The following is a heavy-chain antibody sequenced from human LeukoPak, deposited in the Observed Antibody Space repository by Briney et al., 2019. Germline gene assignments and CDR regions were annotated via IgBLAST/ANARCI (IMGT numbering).Heavy chain of an antibody. CDR2: INPNSGGT. V-gene: IGHV1-2*04. Sequence: ASVKVSCKASGYTFTGYYMHWVRQAPGQGLEWMGWINPNSGGTNYAQKFQGWVTITRDTSISTAYMELSRLRSDDTAVYYCARAQGDGYSYGLIDYWGQGTLVTVSS. CDR1: GYTFTGYY. CDR3: ARAQGDGYSYGLIDY. J-gene: IGHJ4*02. D-gene: IGHD5-18*01.